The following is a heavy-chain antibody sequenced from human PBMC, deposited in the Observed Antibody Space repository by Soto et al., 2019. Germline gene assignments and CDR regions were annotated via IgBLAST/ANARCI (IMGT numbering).Heavy chain of an antibody. J-gene: IGHJ4*02. CDR1: GYTFSNYG. V-gene: IGHV1-18*01. CDR2: ISGYNGNT. CDR3: ARDPRTYYYDTTGSPIDF. D-gene: IGHD3-22*01. Sequence: QVQLVQSGAEVESPGASVRVSCKASGYTFSNYGISWVRQAPGQGLEWMGWISGYNGNTNYAQKLQSRITMTTAIPTSTAYVELRSLRSDDTAVYYCARDPRTYYYDTTGSPIDFWGQGTLVTVSS.